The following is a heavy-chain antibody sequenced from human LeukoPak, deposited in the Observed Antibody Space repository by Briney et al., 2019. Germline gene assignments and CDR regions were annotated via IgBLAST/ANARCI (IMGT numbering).Heavy chain of an antibody. D-gene: IGHD3-3*01. J-gene: IGHJ2*01. CDR2: IYYSGST. V-gene: IGHV4-61*01. CDR1: GDPISTTHYY. CDR3: ARAEFADYDFWSGYPGYFDL. Sequence: PSETLSLTCTVSGDPISTTHYYWSWIRQPPGKGLEWIGYIYYSGSTNYNPSLKSRVTISVDTSKNQFSLKLSSVTAADTAVYYCARAEFADYDFWSGYPGYFDLWGRGTLVTVSS.